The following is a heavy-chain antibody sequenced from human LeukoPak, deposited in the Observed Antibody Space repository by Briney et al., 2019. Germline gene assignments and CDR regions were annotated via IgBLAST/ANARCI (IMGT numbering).Heavy chain of an antibody. CDR3: ARDGIVVVPAADY. CDR2: ISSSGSTI. J-gene: IGHJ4*02. V-gene: IGHV3-11*01. CDR1: GFTFSYYY. Sequence: GGSLRLSCAASGFTFSYYYMSWIRQAPGKGLEWVSYISSSGSTIYYADSVKGRFTISRDNAKNSLYLQMNSLRAEDTAVYYCARDGIVVVPAADYWGQGTLVTVSS. D-gene: IGHD2-2*01.